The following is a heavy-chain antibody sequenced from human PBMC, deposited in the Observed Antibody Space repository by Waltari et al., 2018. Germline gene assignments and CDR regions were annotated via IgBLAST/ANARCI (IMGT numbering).Heavy chain of an antibody. Sequence: QLQLQESGPGLVKPSETLSLTCTVSGGSISSSSYYWGWIRQPPGKGLEWLGSNYYRGSTDYNPSDKSRVTISIDTSKNHVSLKLSSVTAAETAVYYCARRGTYYDFGRGPPEVYFDYWGQGTLVTVSS. V-gene: IGHV4-39*01. CDR1: GGSISSSSYY. CDR2: NYYRGST. J-gene: IGHJ4*02. D-gene: IGHD3-3*01. CDR3: ARRGTYYDFGRGPPEVYFDY.